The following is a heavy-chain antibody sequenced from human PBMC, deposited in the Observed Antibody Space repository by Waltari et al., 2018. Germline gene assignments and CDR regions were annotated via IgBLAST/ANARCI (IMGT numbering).Heavy chain of an antibody. Sequence: QVQLQESGPGLVKPSQTLSLTCPVSGASISSSTYWTWIRQPAGKGLEWIGLIYTSGSTNYNPSLKSRVTISVDASKNQFSLKLSSVTAADTDVYYCARELGNWGQGTLVTVSA. V-gene: IGHV4-61*02. CDR3: ARELGN. CDR1: GASISSSTY. CDR2: IYTSGST. J-gene: IGHJ4*02.